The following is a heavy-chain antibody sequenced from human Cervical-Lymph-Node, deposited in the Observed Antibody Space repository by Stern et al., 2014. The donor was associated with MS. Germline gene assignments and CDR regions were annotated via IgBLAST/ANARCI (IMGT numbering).Heavy chain of an antibody. V-gene: IGHV1-69*01. CDR2: IIPLFGTA. CDR1: GGTFSSYA. J-gene: IGHJ6*02. CDR3: ASSVGELTPEAV. D-gene: IGHD3-10*01. Sequence: VQLVQSGAEVKKPGSSVRVSCKASGGTFSSYAISWVRQAPGQGLEWMGGIIPLFGTANYAQKFQGRVTITADDSTTTAYMEVSSLRSEDTAVYYCASSVGELTPEAVWGQWTTVTVFS.